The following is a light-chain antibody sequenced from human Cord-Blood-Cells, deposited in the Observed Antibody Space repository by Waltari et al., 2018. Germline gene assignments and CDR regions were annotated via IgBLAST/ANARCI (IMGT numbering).Light chain of an antibody. CDR3: QQYNSYWYT. Sequence: RVTITCRASQSISSWLAWYQQKPGKAPKLLIYKASSLESGVPSRFSGSGSGTEFTLTISSLQPDDFVTYYCQQYNSYWYTFGQGTKLEIK. CDR1: QSISSW. CDR2: KAS. V-gene: IGKV1-5*03. J-gene: IGKJ2*01.